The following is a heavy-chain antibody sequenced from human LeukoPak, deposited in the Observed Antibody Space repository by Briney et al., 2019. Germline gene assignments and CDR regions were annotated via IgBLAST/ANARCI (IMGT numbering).Heavy chain of an antibody. D-gene: IGHD2-15*01. CDR2: ISSSSSYT. CDR3: ARDNRVVN. J-gene: IGHJ4*02. CDR1: GFTFSSYS. V-gene: IGHV3-21*01. Sequence: GGSLRLSCAASGFTFSSYSMNWVRQAPGKGLEWVSSISSSSSYTYYADSVKGRFTISRDNAKNSLYLQMNSLRAEDTAVYYCARDNRVVNWGQGTLVTVSS.